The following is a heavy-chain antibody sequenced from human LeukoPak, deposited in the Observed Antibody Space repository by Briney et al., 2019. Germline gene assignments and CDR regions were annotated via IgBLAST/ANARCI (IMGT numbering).Heavy chain of an antibody. D-gene: IGHD5-18*01. CDR2: INHSGST. Sequence: SETLSLTCAVYGGSFSGYYWSWIRQPPGKGLEWIGEINHSGSTNYNPSLKSRVTMLLDTSKNHISLKLTSVTAADTAIYFCARAPETAMVTLWGQGTLVTVSS. CDR3: ARAPETAMVTL. CDR1: GGSFSGYY. J-gene: IGHJ4*02. V-gene: IGHV4-34*01.